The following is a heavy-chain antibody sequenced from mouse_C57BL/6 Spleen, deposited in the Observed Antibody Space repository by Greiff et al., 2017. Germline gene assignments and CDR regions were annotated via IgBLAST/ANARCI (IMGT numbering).Heavy chain of an antibody. CDR3: ARGAVEGIAMDY. D-gene: IGHD1-1*01. CDR1: GYSITSGYY. CDR2: ISYDGSN. Sequence: EVQLQESGPGLVKPSQSLSLTCSVTGYSITSGYYWNWIRQFPGNKLEWMGYISYDGSNNYNPSLKNRISITRDTSKNQFFLKLNSVTTEDTATYYCARGAVEGIAMDYWGQGTSVTVSS. J-gene: IGHJ4*01. V-gene: IGHV3-6*01.